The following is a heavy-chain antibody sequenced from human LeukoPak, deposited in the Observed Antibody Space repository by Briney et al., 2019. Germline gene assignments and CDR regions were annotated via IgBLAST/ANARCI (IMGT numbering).Heavy chain of an antibody. D-gene: IGHD3-9*01. CDR3: ARGNFDILTGYYIDYFDY. J-gene: IGHJ4*02. CDR1: GGTFSSYA. V-gene: IGHV1-69*13. Sequence: SVKVSCKASGGTFSSYAISWVRQAPGQGLEWMGGIIPIFGTANYARKFQGRVTITADESTSTAYMELSSLRSEDTAVYYCARGNFDILTGYYIDYFDYWGQGTLVTVSS. CDR2: IIPIFGTA.